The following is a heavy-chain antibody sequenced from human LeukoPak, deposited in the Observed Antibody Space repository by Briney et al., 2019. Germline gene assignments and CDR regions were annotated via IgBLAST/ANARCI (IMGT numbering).Heavy chain of an antibody. CDR1: GVTFSSYA. Sequence: GGSLRLSCSASGVTFSSYAMHWVRQAPGKGLEYVSAISSNGGSTYYADSVKGRFTISRDNSKNTLYLQMSSLRAEDTAVYYCVKDLGIVVVPAAMDYWGQGTLVTVSS. CDR3: VKDLGIVVVPAAMDY. V-gene: IGHV3-64D*06. J-gene: IGHJ4*02. D-gene: IGHD2-2*01. CDR2: ISSNGGST.